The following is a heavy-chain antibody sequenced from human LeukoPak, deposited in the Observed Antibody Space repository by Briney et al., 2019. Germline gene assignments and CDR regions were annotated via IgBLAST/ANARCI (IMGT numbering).Heavy chain of an antibody. Sequence: SETLSLTCTVSGGSISSSSYYWGWIRQPPGKGLEWIGDIYYSGSTYYNPSLKSRVTISVDTSKNQFSLKLSSVTAADTAVYYCARRYRVLTGYNWFDPWGQGTLVTVSS. CDR2: IYYSGST. CDR1: GGSISSSSYY. J-gene: IGHJ5*02. D-gene: IGHD1-20*01. CDR3: ARRYRVLTGYNWFDP. V-gene: IGHV4-39*07.